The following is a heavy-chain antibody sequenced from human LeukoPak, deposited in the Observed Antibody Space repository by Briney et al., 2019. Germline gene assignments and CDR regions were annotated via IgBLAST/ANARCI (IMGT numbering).Heavy chain of an antibody. CDR2: INLKSGGT. V-gene: IGHV1-2*02. J-gene: IGHJ4*02. CDR1: GYTFTGYY. D-gene: IGHD3-22*01. CDR3: ARSNYYDRGDFDY. Sequence: ASVKVSCKASGYTFTGYYMHWVRQAPGQGLEWMGWINLKSGGTNYAGKFQGRVTMTRDTTTSTAYMDLSRLRSVDTAVYYCARSNYYDRGDFDYWGQGTLVTVSS.